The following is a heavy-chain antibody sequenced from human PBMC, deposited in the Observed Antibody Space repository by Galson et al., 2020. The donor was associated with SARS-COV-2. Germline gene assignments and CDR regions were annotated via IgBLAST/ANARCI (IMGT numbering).Heavy chain of an antibody. CDR3: ARDVGGGEDA. Sequence: ASVKVSCKASGFTFTGHGIHGLSWLRQAAEQGLEWVGWISSYNGNTVYPRNVQGRVTMTLDTSTGTGYMDWRSLRFDDTALYYCARDVGGGEDAWGQGTLVTVSS. CDR2: ISSYNGNT. V-gene: IGHV1-18*01. J-gene: IGHJ5*02. CDR1: GFTFTGHG. D-gene: IGHD3-16*01.